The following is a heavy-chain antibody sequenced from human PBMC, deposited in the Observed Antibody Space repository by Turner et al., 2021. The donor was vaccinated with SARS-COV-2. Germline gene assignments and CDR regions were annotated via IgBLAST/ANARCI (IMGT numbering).Heavy chain of an antibody. CDR1: GYTLIELS. V-gene: IGHV1-24*01. J-gene: IGHJ4*02. Sequence: QVQLVQSGAEMKKPGASVKVSCKVSGYTLIELSMHWVRQAPGKGLEWMGGFDPEDGETISAQKFQGRVTMTADTSTDTAYMELSSLRSEDTAVYYCATGYAYCGGDCSIHYWGQGTLVTVSS. CDR3: ATGYAYCGGDCSIHY. CDR2: FDPEDGET. D-gene: IGHD2-21*02.